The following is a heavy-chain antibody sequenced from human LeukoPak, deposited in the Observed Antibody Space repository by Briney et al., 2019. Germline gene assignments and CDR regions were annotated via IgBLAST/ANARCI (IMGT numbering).Heavy chain of an antibody. Sequence: SETLSLTCTVSGGSISSSSYYWGWIRQPPGKGLEWIGSIYYSGSTYYNPSLKSRVTISVDTSKNQFSLKLSSVTAADTAVYYCAKEPPTRWLATFDFWGQGTLVTVSS. J-gene: IGHJ4*02. CDR1: GGSISSSSYY. CDR2: IYYSGST. D-gene: IGHD6-19*01. CDR3: AKEPPTRWLATFDF. V-gene: IGHV4-39*07.